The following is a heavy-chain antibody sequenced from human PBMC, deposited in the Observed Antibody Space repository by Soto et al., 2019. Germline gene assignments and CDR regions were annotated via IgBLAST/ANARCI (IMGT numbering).Heavy chain of an antibody. CDR1: VFTFSDYW. V-gene: IGHV3-74*01. CDR3: ARSAYSMDV. Sequence: PWGSLRLSCAASVFTFSDYWMHWVRQAPGKGLVWVSRLNTDGSSISYADAVKGRFTISRDNAKNTLYLQMNSLRAEDTAVYYCARSAYSMDVWGQGTTVTVSS. CDR2: LNTDGSSI. J-gene: IGHJ6*02.